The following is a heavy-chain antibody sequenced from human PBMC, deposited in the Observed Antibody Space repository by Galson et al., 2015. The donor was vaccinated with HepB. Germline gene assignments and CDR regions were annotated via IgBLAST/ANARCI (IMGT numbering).Heavy chain of an antibody. Sequence: SVKVPCKASGYNFNIYAMNWVRQAPGQGLEWMGWINANTGNPTYAQGFTGRFVFSLDTSVSTAYLQISSLKDEDTAVYYCAREAPGYDYYMDVWGKGTTITVSS. CDR2: INANTGNP. CDR1: GYNFNIYA. D-gene: IGHD6-6*01. J-gene: IGHJ6*03. V-gene: IGHV7-4-1*02. CDR3: AREAPGYDYYMDV.